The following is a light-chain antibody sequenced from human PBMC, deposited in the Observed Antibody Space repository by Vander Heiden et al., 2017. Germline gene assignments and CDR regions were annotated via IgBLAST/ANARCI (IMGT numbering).Light chain of an antibody. CDR2: QAS. CDR1: KLGDKY. J-gene: IGLJ2*01. CDR3: QAWDSSTVV. Sequence: SYELTQPPSVSVSPGQTASITCSGAKLGDKYACWYQQKPGQSPVLVIYQASKRPSGIPERFSGYNSGNTATLTISGTQAMDEADYYCQAWDSSTVVFGGGTKLTVL. V-gene: IGLV3-1*01.